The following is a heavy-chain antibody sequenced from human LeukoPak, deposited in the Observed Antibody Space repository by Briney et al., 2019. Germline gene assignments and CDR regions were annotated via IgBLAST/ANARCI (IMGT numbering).Heavy chain of an antibody. CDR1: GGSISSSSYY. Sequence: SETLSLTCTVSGGSISSSSYYWGWIRQPPGKGLEWIGSIYYSGSTYYNPSLKSRVTISVDTSKNQFSLKLSSVTAADTAVYYCATSRYYYVSSGYYNGAAFDIWGQGTMVTVSS. V-gene: IGHV4-39*01. CDR2: IYYSGST. CDR3: ATSRYYYVSSGYYNGAAFDI. D-gene: IGHD3-22*01. J-gene: IGHJ3*02.